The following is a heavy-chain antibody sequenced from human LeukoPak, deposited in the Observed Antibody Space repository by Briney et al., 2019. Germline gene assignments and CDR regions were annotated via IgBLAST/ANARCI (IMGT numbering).Heavy chain of an antibody. CDR3: ARGHYGSGSYYNTAFDY. V-gene: IGHV1-18*01. Sequence: GASVKVSCKASGYTFTSYGISWVRRAPGQGLEWMGWISAYNGNTNYAQKLQGRVTMTTDTSTSTAYMELRSLRSDDTAVYYCARGHYGSGSYYNTAFDYWGQGTLVTVSS. CDR2: ISAYNGNT. J-gene: IGHJ4*02. CDR1: GYTFTSYG. D-gene: IGHD3-10*01.